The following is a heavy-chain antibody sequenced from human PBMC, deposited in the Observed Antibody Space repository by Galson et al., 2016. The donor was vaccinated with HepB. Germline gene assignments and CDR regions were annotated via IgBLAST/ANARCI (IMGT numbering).Heavy chain of an antibody. Sequence: SLRLSCAASGFTLTNYGMHWVRQAPGKGLEWVAMISYDGSAEYYADSVKGRFTIFRDNSENTMYLQMSSLRTEDTAVYYCAKDLWINKWTNYFDYWGQGTLVTVSS. V-gene: IGHV3-30*18. CDR1: GFTLTNYG. D-gene: IGHD2-21*01. J-gene: IGHJ4*02. CDR3: AKDLWINKWTNYFDY. CDR2: ISYDGSAE.